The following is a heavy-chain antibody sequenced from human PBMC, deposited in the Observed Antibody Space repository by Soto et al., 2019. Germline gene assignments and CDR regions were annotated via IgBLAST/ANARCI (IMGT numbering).Heavy chain of an antibody. J-gene: IGHJ6*03. CDR1: GFTFSSYG. D-gene: IGHD4-4*01. Sequence: GGSLRLSCAASGFTFSSYGMHWVRQAPGKGLEWVAVISYDGSNKYYADSVKGRFTISRDNSKNTLYLQMNSLRAEDTAVYYCAKEKFDYSPPEDYYYYYYMDVWGKGTTVTVSS. CDR3: AKEKFDYSPPEDYYYYYYMDV. V-gene: IGHV3-30*18. CDR2: ISYDGSNK.